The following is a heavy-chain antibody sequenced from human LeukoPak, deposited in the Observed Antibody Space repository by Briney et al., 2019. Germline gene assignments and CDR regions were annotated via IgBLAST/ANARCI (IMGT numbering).Heavy chain of an antibody. CDR2: ISSSSSTI. CDR1: GFTFSSFG. Sequence: GGSLRLSCAASGFTFSSFGMNWVRQAPGKGLEWVSYISSSSSTIYYADSVKGRFTISRDNAKNSLYLQMNSLRAEDTAVYYCATMTTVTPHWGQGTLVTVSS. CDR3: ATMTTVTPH. D-gene: IGHD4-17*01. V-gene: IGHV3-48*01. J-gene: IGHJ4*02.